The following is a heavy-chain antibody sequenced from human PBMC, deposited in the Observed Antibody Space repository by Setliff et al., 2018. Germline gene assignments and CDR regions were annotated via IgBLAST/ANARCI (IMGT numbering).Heavy chain of an antibody. Sequence: ASVKVSRKASGGIFSSYAISWVRQAPGQGLEWMGGIIPIFGTANYAQKFQGRVTITADKSTSTAYMELSSLRSEDTAVYYCARDRPPYYYDSSGYYYSAGNFDYWGQGTLVTVSS. D-gene: IGHD3-22*01. J-gene: IGHJ4*02. CDR2: IIPIFGTA. V-gene: IGHV1-69*06. CDR1: GGIFSSYA. CDR3: ARDRPPYYYDSSGYYYSAGNFDY.